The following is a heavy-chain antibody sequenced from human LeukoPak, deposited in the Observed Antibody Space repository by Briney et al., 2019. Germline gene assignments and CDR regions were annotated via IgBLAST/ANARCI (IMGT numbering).Heavy chain of an antibody. Sequence: PGGSLRLSCAASGFTVSSNYMSWVRQAPGKGLEWVSVIYSGGSTYYADSVKGRFTISRDNSKNTLYLQMNSLRAEDTAVYYCARASGYCSSTSCYTTLGAFDIWGQGTMVTVSS. CDR1: GFTVSSNY. V-gene: IGHV3-66*02. CDR2: IYSGGST. J-gene: IGHJ3*02. D-gene: IGHD2-2*02. CDR3: ARASGYCSSTSCYTTLGAFDI.